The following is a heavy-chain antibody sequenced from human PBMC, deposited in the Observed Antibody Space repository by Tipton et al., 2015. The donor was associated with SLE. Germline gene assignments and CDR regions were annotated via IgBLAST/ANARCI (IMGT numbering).Heavy chain of an antibody. J-gene: IGHJ4*02. CDR1: GGSLSGYY. Sequence: TLSLTCAVYGGSLSGYYWSWIRQPPGKGLEWIGEINHSGSTNYSPSLKSRVTISLDTSRSQFSLRLSSVTAADTAVYYCAGDSSGSYYDRGGYYQLANRHFDLWGRGILVSVSS. D-gene: IGHD3-22*01. CDR3: AGDSSGSYYDRGGYYQLANRHFDL. V-gene: IGHV4-34*01. CDR2: INHSGST.